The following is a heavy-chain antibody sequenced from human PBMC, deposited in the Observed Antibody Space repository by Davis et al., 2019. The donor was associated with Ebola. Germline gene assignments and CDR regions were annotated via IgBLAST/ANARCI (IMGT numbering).Heavy chain of an antibody. CDR3: ARAPSPYYDFWSGYYYYYYGMDV. V-gene: IGHV1-8*01. D-gene: IGHD3-3*01. CDR1: GYTFTSYD. Sequence: ASVKVSCKASGYTFTSYDINWVRQATGQGLEWMGWMNPNSGNTGYAQKFQGRVTMTRNTSISTAYMELSSLRSEDTAVYYCARAPSPYYDFWSGYYYYYYGMDVWGQGTTVTVSS. CDR2: MNPNSGNT. J-gene: IGHJ6*02.